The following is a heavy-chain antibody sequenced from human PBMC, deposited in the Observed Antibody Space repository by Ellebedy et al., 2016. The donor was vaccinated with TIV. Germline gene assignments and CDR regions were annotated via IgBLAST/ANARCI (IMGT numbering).Heavy chain of an antibody. D-gene: IGHD6-19*01. J-gene: IGHJ4*02. CDR1: GYSFISYW. Sequence: GESLKISCKGSGYSFISYWIGWVRQMPGKGLEWMGYIYPGDSDTRYSPSFHGQVTISVDKSISTAYLQWSSLKASDTAIYYCARGDRGSGWYWDKWGQGTLVTVSS. CDR3: ARGDRGSGWYWDK. CDR2: IYPGDSDT. V-gene: IGHV5-51*01.